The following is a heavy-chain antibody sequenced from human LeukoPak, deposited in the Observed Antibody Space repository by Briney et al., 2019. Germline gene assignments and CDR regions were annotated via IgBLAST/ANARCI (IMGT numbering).Heavy chain of an antibody. CDR1: GFTFSSYS. CDR2: ISSSSSYI. J-gene: IGHJ4*02. CDR3: AKLKGGDIVVVPAARLPDY. V-gene: IGHV3-21*04. Sequence: GGSLRLSCAASGFTFSSYSMNWVRQAPGKGLEWVSSISSSSSYIYYADSVKGRFTISRDNSKNTLYLQMNSLRAEDTAVYYCAKLKGGDIVVVPAARLPDYWGQGTLVTVSS. D-gene: IGHD2-2*01.